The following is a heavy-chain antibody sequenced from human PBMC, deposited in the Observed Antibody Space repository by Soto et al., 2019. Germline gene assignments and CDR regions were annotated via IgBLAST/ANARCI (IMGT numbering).Heavy chain of an antibody. Sequence: LSLTCIVSGRSISSGGYYWSSIRQHQGKGLERIGYIYYSGSTYFNQSLKSRVTISVDTSKNQFSLQLRSVTAEGTAVYYCARADFTGPRPCEFDCRGKG. CDR2: IYYSGST. CDR1: GRSISSGGYY. V-gene: IGHV4-31*03. D-gene: IGHD4-4*01. CDR3: ARADFTGPRPCEFDC. J-gene: IGHJ5*01.